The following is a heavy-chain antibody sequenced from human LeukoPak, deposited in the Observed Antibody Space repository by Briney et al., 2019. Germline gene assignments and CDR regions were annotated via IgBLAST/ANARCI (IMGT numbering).Heavy chain of an antibody. CDR1: GGSVSSSSYY. CDR2: IYYSGST. J-gene: IGHJ4*02. V-gene: IGHV4-39*07. Sequence: SETLSLTCTVSGGSVSSSSYYWGWIRQPPGKGLEWIGSIYYSGSTYYNPSLKSRVTISVDTSKNQFSLKLSSVTAADTAVYYCARGDPYYYDSSGFIDYWGQGTLVTVSS. D-gene: IGHD3-22*01. CDR3: ARGDPYYYDSSGFIDY.